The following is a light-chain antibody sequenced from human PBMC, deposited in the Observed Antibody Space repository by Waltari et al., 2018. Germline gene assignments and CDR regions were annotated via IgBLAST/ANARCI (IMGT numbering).Light chain of an antibody. V-gene: IGKV4-1*01. J-gene: IGKJ3*01. CDR3: QQYYSFPFT. CDR1: QSILYRSNNKNY. Sequence: DIVLTQSPDSLGVSLGERATINRKSSQSILYRSNNKNYLSWHQQKPGQPPKLLIYWASTRESGVPDRFSGSGSGTDFTLTISSLQAEDVAVYYCQQYYSFPFTFGPGTKVDIK. CDR2: WAS.